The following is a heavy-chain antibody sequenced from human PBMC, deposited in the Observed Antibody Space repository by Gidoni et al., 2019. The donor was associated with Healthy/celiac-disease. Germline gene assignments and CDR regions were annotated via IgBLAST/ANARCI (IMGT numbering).Heavy chain of an antibody. V-gene: IGHV3-48*02. CDR2: ISSSSSTI. J-gene: IGHJ3*02. Sequence: EVQLVESGGGLVQPGGPLRLSCAASGFTFSSYSMNWVRQAPGKGLGWVSYISSSSSTIYCADSVKGRFTISRDNAKNSLYLQMNSLRDEDTAVYYCARDGEELGTHDAFDIWGQGTMVTVSS. CDR1: GFTFSSYS. CDR3: ARDGEELGTHDAFDI. D-gene: IGHD7-27*01.